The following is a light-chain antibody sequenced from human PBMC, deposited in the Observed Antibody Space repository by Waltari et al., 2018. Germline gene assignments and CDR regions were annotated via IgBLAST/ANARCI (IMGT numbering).Light chain of an antibody. CDR2: DVS. CDR3: SSQSSDNVVL. J-gene: IGLJ3*02. Sequence: QSALTQPASVSGSPGQSIPISCPGTSSDVGSYNSVAWYQDHPGQGPKVIIYDVSDRPSGVSARFSGSKSGNTASLTISGLQAEDEADYYCSSQSSDNVVLFGGGTKVTVL. V-gene: IGLV2-14*03. CDR1: SSDVGSYNS.